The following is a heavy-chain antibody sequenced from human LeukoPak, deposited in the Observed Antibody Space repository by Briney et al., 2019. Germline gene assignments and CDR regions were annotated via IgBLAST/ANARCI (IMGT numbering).Heavy chain of an antibody. CDR1: GFTFSSDW. J-gene: IGHJ6*02. V-gene: IGHV3-74*01. CDR2: INGDGRNI. D-gene: IGHD3-9*01. Sequence: GGSLRLSCVASGFTFSSDWMHWVRQDPRKGLVWVSRINGDGRNINYADSVRGRFTISRDNAKNTLYLQMNTLRVEDPAVYYCTRDLMDYDVSTGLHHYYMDVWGQGTTVTVSS. CDR3: TRDLMDYDVSTGLHHYYMDV.